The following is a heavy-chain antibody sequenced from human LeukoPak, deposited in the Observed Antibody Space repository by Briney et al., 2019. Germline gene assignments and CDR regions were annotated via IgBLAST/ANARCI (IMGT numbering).Heavy chain of an antibody. CDR2: IQKDGSQK. V-gene: IGHV3-7*01. Sequence: GGSLRLSCAASEFTFSNYWMSWVRQAPGKGLEWVASIQKDGSQKYYLESVKGRFTISRDNTKNSLYLHMSSLRADDTAVYYCARPIGYWGQGTLVTVSS. CDR3: ARPIGY. J-gene: IGHJ4*02. CDR1: EFTFSNYW.